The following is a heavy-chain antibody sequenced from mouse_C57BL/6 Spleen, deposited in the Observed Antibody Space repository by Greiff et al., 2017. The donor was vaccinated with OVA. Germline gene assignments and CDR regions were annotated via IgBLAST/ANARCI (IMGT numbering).Heavy chain of an antibody. CDR3: ARLNYGSSYYAMDY. CDR2: IYPSDSET. J-gene: IGHJ4*01. CDR1: GYTFTSYW. Sequence: QVQLKESGAELVRPGSSVKLSCKASGYTFTSYWMDWVKQRPGQGLEWIGNIYPSDSETHYNQKFKDKATLTVDKSSSTTYMQLSSLTSEDSAVYNCARLNYGSSYYAMDYWGQGTSVTVSS. V-gene: IGHV1-61*01. D-gene: IGHD1-1*01.